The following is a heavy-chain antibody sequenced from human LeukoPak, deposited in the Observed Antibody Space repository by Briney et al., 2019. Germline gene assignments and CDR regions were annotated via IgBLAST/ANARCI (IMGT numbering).Heavy chain of an antibody. J-gene: IGHJ6*03. D-gene: IGHD5/OR15-5a*01. CDR3: ARGDSVRDYYYMDV. CDR1: GYTFTGYY. V-gene: IGHV1-2*02. CDR2: INPNSGGT. Sequence: ASVKVSCKASGYTFTGYYMHWVRQAPGQGLEWMGWINPNSGGTNYAQKFQGRVTMTRDTPINTAYMDLSRLTSDDTAFYYCARGDSVRDYYYMDVWGKGTTVTVSS.